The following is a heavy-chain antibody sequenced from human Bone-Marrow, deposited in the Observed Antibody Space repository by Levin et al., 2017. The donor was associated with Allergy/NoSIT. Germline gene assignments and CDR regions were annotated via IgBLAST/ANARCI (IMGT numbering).Heavy chain of an antibody. V-gene: IGHV1-18*01. D-gene: IGHD1-7*01. Sequence: GASVKVSCKASGYTFTTYGITWVRQAPGQGLEWMGWIGGDDGYTNYGQKFQGRVTMTRDTSTSTAYMELRSLRSDDTAVYFCAGNYNVGYWDDYWGQGTLVTVSS. CDR2: IGGDDGYT. CDR3: AGNYNVGYWDDY. J-gene: IGHJ4*02. CDR1: GYTFTTYG.